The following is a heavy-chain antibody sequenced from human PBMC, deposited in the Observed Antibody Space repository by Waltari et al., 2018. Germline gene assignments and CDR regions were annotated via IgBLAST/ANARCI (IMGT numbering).Heavy chain of an antibody. CDR3: AMLDYGSNVHAFDV. CDR1: GGSVSSGNYY. D-gene: IGHD4-17*01. V-gene: IGHV4-61*02. Sequence: QVQLQESGPGLVKPSQTLSLTCTVSGGSVSSGNYYWSWIRQPAGTGLEWIGRIYTSGNTNYNPSLKSRLTMSADTSQNQISLRLSSVTAADTAVYYCAMLDYGSNVHAFDVWGQGTVVTVSS. CDR2: IYTSGNT. J-gene: IGHJ3*01.